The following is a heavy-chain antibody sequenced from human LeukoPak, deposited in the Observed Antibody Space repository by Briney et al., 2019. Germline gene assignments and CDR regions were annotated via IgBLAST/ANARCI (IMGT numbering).Heavy chain of an antibody. CDR2: ISGSGGST. CDR1: GFTFSSYA. CDR3: ARGQAHRYSGSLTDAFDI. D-gene: IGHD1-26*01. V-gene: IGHV3-23*01. J-gene: IGHJ3*02. Sequence: GGSLRLSCAASGFTFSSYAMSWVRQAPGKGLEWVSAISGSGGSTYYADSVKGRFTISRDNSMNTLYLQMSSLRAEDTAVYYCARGQAHRYSGSLTDAFDIWGQGTMVTVSS.